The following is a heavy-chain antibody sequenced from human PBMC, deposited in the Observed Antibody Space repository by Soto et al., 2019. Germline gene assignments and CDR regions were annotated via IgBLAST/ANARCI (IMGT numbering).Heavy chain of an antibody. CDR1: GFTFSSYA. CDR3: ASNRFDSSGYYSDY. Sequence: QTGGSLRLSCAASGFTFSSYAMSWVRQAPGKGLEWVSAISGSGGSTYYADSVKGRFTISRDNSKNTLYLQMNSLRAEDTAVYYCASNRFDSSGYYSDYWGQGTLVTVSS. D-gene: IGHD3-22*01. CDR2: ISGSGGST. J-gene: IGHJ4*02. V-gene: IGHV3-23*01.